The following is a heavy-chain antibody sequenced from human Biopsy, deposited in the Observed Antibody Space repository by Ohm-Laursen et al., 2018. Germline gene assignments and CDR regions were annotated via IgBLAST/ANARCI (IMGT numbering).Heavy chain of an antibody. J-gene: IGHJ5*02. CDR2: IYITGET. CDR3: ARAPPLIRGVVESWFDP. CDR1: GGYISHYY. V-gene: IGHV4-4*07. D-gene: IGHD3-10*01. Sequence: SDTRSLTCSVSGGYISHYYWTWIRQPAGQGLEWIGRIYITGETDYNPSLKSRVTMSVDSSKKQLSLKLKSVTAADTAIYYCARAPPLIRGVVESWFDPWGQGILVTVSS.